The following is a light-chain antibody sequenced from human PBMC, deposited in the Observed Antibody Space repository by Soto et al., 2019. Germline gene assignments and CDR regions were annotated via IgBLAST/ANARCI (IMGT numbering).Light chain of an antibody. CDR2: EAS. CDR1: QSVAGAY. V-gene: IGKV3-20*01. CDR3: QQYGSSPIT. J-gene: IGKJ5*01. Sequence: DIVMTQSPGTLSLSPGDRATLSCRASQSVAGAYVAWYQQRPGQAPRLLISEASSRATGIPDRFSGSGSGTDFTLTIDRLEPEDFAMYYCQQYGSSPITFGQGTRLDIK.